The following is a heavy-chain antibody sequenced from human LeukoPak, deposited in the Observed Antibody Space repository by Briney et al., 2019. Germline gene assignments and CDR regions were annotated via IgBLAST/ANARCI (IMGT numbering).Heavy chain of an antibody. CDR3: ARARTNYYDSSGYFVYFDY. CDR2: ISWNSGSI. D-gene: IGHD3-22*01. Sequence: GGSLRLSCAASGFTFDDYAMHWVRQAPGKGLEWVSGISWNSGSIGYADSVKGRFTISRDNAKNSLYLQMNSLRAEDTAVYYCARARTNYYDSSGYFVYFDYWGQGTLVTVSS. V-gene: IGHV3-9*01. CDR1: GFTFDDYA. J-gene: IGHJ4*02.